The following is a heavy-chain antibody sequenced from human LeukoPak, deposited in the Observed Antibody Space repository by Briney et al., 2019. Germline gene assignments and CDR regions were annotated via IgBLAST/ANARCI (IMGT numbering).Heavy chain of an antibody. J-gene: IGHJ4*02. D-gene: IGHD2-15*01. CDR3: ARDRGGSCYDY. CDR2: ISWKSGII. CDR1: GFTFDDYA. V-gene: IGHV3-9*01. Sequence: GGSLRLSCAASGFTFDDYAMHWVRQAPGKGLEWVSRISWKSGIIDYADSVKGRFTISRDNSKNTLYLQMNSLRAEDTAVYYCARDRGGSCYDYWGRGTLVTVSS.